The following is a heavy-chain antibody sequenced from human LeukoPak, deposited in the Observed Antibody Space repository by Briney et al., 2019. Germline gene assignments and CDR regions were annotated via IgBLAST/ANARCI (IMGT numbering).Heavy chain of an antibody. CDR3: ARGWYEDAFDI. Sequence: GGSLRLSCAASGFTFSSYWMHWVRQAPGKGLVWVSRINSDGSSTSYADSVKGRSTISRDNAKNTLYLQMNSLRAEDTAVYYCARGWYEDAFDIWGQGTMVTVSS. CDR2: INSDGSST. CDR1: GFTFSSYW. D-gene: IGHD6-19*01. J-gene: IGHJ3*02. V-gene: IGHV3-74*01.